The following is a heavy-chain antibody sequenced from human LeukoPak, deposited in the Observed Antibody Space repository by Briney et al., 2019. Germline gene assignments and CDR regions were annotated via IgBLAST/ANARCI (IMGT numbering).Heavy chain of an antibody. D-gene: IGHD4/OR15-4a*01. J-gene: IGHJ4*02. CDR3: ARRAGAYSHPYDY. Sequence: GGSLRLSCAASGFTFSDYYMSWIRQAPGKGLEWVSFIYSDNTHYSDSVKGRFTISRDNSKNTLYLQMNSLRAEDTAVYYCARRAGAYSHPYDYWGQGTLVTVSS. CDR2: IYSDNT. V-gene: IGHV3-53*01. CDR1: GFTFSDYY.